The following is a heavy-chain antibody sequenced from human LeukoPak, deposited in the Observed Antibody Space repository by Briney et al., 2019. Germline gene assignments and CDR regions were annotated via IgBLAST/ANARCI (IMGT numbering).Heavy chain of an antibody. CDR2: ISYDGSNK. CDR1: GFTFSSYA. CDR3: VSLDGVYYYHMDV. J-gene: IGHJ6*02. Sequence: GGSLRLSCAASGFTFSSYAMHWVRQAPGKGLEWVAVISYDGSNKYYADSVKGRFTISRDNSKNTLYLQMNSLRVEDTAVYYCVSLDGVYYYHMDVWGQGTTVIVSS. D-gene: IGHD3/OR15-3a*01. V-gene: IGHV3-30-3*01.